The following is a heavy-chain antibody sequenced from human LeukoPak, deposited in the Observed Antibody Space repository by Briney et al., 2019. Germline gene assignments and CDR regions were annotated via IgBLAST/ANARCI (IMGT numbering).Heavy chain of an antibody. CDR1: GFTFSSYA. D-gene: IGHD4-23*01. V-gene: IGHV3-23*01. J-gene: IGHJ4*02. CDR2: ISGSGGST. CDR3: ASGPMTTVVTAPADY. Sequence: GGSLRLSCAASGFTFSSYAMSWVRQAPGKGLEWVSAISGSGGSTYYADSVKGRFTISRDNAKNSLYLQMNSLRAEDTAVYYCASGPMTTVVTAPADYWGQGTLVTVSS.